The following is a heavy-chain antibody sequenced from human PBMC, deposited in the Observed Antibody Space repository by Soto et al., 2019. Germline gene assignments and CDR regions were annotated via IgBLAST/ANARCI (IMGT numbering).Heavy chain of an antibody. D-gene: IGHD1-1*01. V-gene: IGHV3-74*01. CDR3: ATGPTPAFAF. J-gene: IGHJ3*01. Sequence: GGSLRLSCAASGFTFSTYWMHWVRQAPGKGLVWVSRIHSDGITTLYADSVTGRFPISRDNARNTVFLQMNSLRAEDTAVYYCATGPTPAFAFWGRGTMVTVSS. CDR2: IHSDGITT. CDR1: GFTFSTYW.